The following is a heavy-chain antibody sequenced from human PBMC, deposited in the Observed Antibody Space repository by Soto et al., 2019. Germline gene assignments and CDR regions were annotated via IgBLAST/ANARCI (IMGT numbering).Heavy chain of an antibody. D-gene: IGHD3-22*01. J-gene: IGHJ4*02. CDR1: GYSFATSG. CDR3: ARAGQYYDSSGYAN. V-gene: IGHV1-18*01. CDR2: ISAYNGNT. Sequence: ASVKVSCKASGYSFATSGISWVRQAPGQGLEWMGWISAYNGNTNYDQKLQNRVTMTTDTSTSTAYLELRNLRSDDTAVYYCARAGQYYDSSGYANWGQGTLVTVSS.